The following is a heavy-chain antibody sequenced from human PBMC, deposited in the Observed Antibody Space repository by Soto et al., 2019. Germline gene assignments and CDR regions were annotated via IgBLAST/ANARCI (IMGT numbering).Heavy chain of an antibody. CDR2: IKQDGSEK. D-gene: IGHD3-10*01. Sequence: VGPLRLSCAASGFTFSSYWMSWVRQGPGKGLEWVANIKQDGSEKYYVDSVKGRFTISRDNAKNSVYLQMNSLRAEDTAVYYCAREVRRITMVRGGIKTDNYSYGMDVWGQGTTVTVSS. J-gene: IGHJ6*02. CDR3: AREVRRITMVRGGIKTDNYSYGMDV. CDR1: GFTFSSYW. V-gene: IGHV3-7*03.